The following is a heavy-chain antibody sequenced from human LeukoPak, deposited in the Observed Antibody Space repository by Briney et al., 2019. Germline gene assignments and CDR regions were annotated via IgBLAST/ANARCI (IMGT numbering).Heavy chain of an antibody. Sequence: ASVKVSCKASGYTFTGYYMHWVRQAPGQGLEWMGWINPNSGGTNYAQKFQGRVTMTRDTSISTAYMELSRLRSDDTAVYYCARDRAAAAGLDAFDIWGQGTMVTVSS. CDR2: INPNSGGT. V-gene: IGHV1-2*02. CDR1: GYTFTGYY. CDR3: ARDRAAAAGLDAFDI. D-gene: IGHD6-13*01. J-gene: IGHJ3*02.